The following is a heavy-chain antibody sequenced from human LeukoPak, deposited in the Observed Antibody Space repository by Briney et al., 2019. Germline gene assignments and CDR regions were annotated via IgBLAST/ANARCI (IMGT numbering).Heavy chain of an antibody. Sequence: GGSLRLSCAASGIPFSSYVMSWVRQAPMKGLEWVSGISVSGAGTYYVDSVKGRFTISRDNSKNTLYLQMNSLRAEDTAVYYCTKGELLLSASDFWGQGTLVTVSS. CDR3: TKGELLLSASDF. V-gene: IGHV3-23*01. D-gene: IGHD2-15*01. CDR2: ISVSGAGT. J-gene: IGHJ4*02. CDR1: GIPFSSYV.